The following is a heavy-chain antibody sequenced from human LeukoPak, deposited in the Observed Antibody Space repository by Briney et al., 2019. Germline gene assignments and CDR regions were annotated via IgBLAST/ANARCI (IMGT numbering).Heavy chain of an antibody. J-gene: IGHJ3*02. CDR1: GYSISSGYY. CDR2: IYHSGST. Sequence: PSETLSLTCAVYGYSISSGYYWGWIRQPPGKGLEWIGSIYHSGSTYYNPSLKSRVTISVDTSKNQFSLKLSSVTAADTAVYYCARVSPDDDAFDIWGQGTMVIVSS. D-gene: IGHD1-14*01. CDR3: ARVSPDDDAFDI. V-gene: IGHV4-38-2*01.